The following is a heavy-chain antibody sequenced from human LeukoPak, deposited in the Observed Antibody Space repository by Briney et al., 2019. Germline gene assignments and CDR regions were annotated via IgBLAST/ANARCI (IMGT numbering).Heavy chain of an antibody. CDR3: ARGADYYDSSGYYY. J-gene: IGHJ4*02. V-gene: IGHV1-8*01. CDR2: MNPNSGNT. CDR1: GYTFTSYD. D-gene: IGHD3-22*01. Sequence: AASVKVSCKSSGYTFTSYDINWVRQAPGQGLEWMGWMNPNSGNTGYAQKFQGRVTMTRDTSISTAYTELSSLRSEDTAVYYCARGADYYDSSGYYYWGQGTLVTVSS.